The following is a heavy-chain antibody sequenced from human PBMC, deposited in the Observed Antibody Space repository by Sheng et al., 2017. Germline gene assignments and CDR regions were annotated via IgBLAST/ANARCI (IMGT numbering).Heavy chain of an antibody. J-gene: IGHJ4*02. Sequence: VQLVESGGGVVQPGRSLRLSCAASGFTFSSYAMHWVRQAPGKGLEWVAVISYDGSNKYYADSVKGRFTISRDNSKNTLYLQMNSLRAEDTAVYYCARSIAAAGLYYFDYWGQGTLVTVSS. CDR2: ISYDGSNK. D-gene: IGHD6-13*01. V-gene: IGHV3-30*04. CDR1: GFTFSSYA. CDR3: ARSIAAAGLYYFDY.